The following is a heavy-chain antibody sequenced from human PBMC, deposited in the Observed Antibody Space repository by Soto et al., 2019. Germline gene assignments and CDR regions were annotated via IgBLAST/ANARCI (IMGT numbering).Heavy chain of an antibody. Sequence: QVQLVQSGAEVKKPGASVKVSCKASGYTFTNYGIGWVRQAPGQGLEWMGWISAYIGHTNYAQKFQGRVTMTTDTSTRTAYMELRSLRSDDTAVYYCARGIAVDDWYFDLWGRGTLLTVSS. CDR1: GYTFTNYG. J-gene: IGHJ2*01. V-gene: IGHV1-18*01. CDR3: ARGIAVDDWYFDL. D-gene: IGHD6-19*01. CDR2: ISAYIGHT.